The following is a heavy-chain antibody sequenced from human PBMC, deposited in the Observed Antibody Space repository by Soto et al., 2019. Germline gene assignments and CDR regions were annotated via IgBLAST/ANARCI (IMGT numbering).Heavy chain of an antibody. Sequence: ASVKVSCKASGYTFTSYGISWVRQAPGQGLEWMGWISAYNGNTNYAQKLQGRVTMTTDTSTSTAYMELRSLRSDDTAVYYCARHGITIFGVVIPTLDYWGQGTLVTVSS. CDR1: GYTFTSYG. V-gene: IGHV1-18*01. CDR2: ISAYNGNT. D-gene: IGHD3-3*01. J-gene: IGHJ4*02. CDR3: ARHGITIFGVVIPTLDY.